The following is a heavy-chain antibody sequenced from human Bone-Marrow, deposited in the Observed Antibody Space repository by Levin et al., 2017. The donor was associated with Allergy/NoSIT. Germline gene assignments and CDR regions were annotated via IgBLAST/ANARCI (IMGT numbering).Heavy chain of an antibody. Sequence: PGESLKISCAASGFTFSNAWMSWVRQAPGKGLEWVGRIKSKTDGGTTDYAAPVKGRFTISRDDSKNTLYLQMNSLKTEDTAVYYCTTDGWGPKLIMVYYGMDVWGQGTTVTVSS. CDR1: GFTFSNAW. CDR3: TTDGWGPKLIMVYYGMDV. D-gene: IGHD2-8*01. V-gene: IGHV3-15*01. CDR2: IKSKTDGGTT. J-gene: IGHJ6*02.